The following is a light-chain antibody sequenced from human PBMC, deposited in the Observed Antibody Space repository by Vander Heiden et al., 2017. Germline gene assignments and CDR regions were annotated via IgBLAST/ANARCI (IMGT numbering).Light chain of an antibody. CDR2: DVS. V-gene: IGLV2-14*03. J-gene: IGLJ3*02. Sequence: QSALTPPASVSGSPGQSITISCTGSSSDVGGYNYVTWYQQHPGKAPKLMIFDVSNRPAGVSNRFSGSKSGNTASLTISGLQTEDEADYYCSAYTGSITWVFGGGTKVT. CDR1: SSDVGGYNY. CDR3: SAYTGSITWV.